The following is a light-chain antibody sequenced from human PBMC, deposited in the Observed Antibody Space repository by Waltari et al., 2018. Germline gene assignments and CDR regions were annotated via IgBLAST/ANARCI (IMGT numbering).Light chain of an antibody. CDR3: QHHVRLPAT. CDR2: GAS. Sequence: IVLTQSPGTLSLSPGERATLSCRASQSGGKYLAWYQQKPGHAPSLLIYGASSRAAGIPDRFSGSGSGADFSLTISRLEPEDFAVYYCQHHVRLPATFGQGTKVE. CDR1: QSGGKY. J-gene: IGKJ1*01. V-gene: IGKV3-20*01.